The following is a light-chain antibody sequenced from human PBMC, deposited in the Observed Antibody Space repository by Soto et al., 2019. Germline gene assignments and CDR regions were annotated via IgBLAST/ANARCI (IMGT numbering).Light chain of an antibody. CDR3: SSYTSSSTVV. Sequence: QAASVSGSPGQSITISCTGTSSDIGAYNYVSWYQQHPGKAPKLMIYDVSNRPSGVSNRFSGSKSGHTASLTISGLQAEDEADYYCSSYTSSSTVVFGGGTKLTVL. V-gene: IGLV2-14*01. CDR2: DVS. CDR1: SSDIGAYNY. J-gene: IGLJ2*01.